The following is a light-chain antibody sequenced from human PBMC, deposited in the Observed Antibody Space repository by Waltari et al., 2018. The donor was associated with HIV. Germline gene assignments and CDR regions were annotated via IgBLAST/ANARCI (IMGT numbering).Light chain of an antibody. CDR3: YSFAGNSTWV. V-gene: IGLV2-23*02. CDR2: YVP. J-gene: IGLJ3*02. CDR1: SSDDGGYNV. Sequence: QSALTQPVSVSGSPGQSINISCRGTSSDDGGYNVVSWYQQHPGTAPTLITFYVPERPSGVSKRFSASKAGNTASLTISELQAEDESDYCCYSFAGNSTWVFGGGTKVTVL.